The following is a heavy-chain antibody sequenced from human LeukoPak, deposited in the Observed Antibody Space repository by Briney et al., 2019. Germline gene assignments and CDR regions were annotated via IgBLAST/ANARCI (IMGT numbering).Heavy chain of an antibody. J-gene: IGHJ6*03. CDR3: ARSKTYYDFWSGSITNYYMDV. CDR2: ISAYNGNT. CDR1: GYTFTSYG. D-gene: IGHD3-3*01. V-gene: IGHV1-18*01. Sequence: ASVKVSCKASGYTFTSYGISWVRQAPGQGLEWMGWISAYNGNTNYAQKFQGRVTMTTDTSTSTAYMELRSLRSDDTAVYYCARSKTYYDFWSGSITNYYMDVWGKGTTVTVSS.